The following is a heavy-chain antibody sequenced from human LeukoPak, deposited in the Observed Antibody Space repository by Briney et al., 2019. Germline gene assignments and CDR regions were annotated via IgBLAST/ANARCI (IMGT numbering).Heavy chain of an antibody. V-gene: IGHV3-74*01. D-gene: IGHD6-13*01. Sequence: PGGSLRLSCAASGFTFSSYWMHWVRQAPGKGLVWVSRINSDGISTNYADSVKGRFTISRDNAKNTLYLQMNRLRAEDTAVYYCARAGYSSSWYTFDYWGQGTLVTVSS. J-gene: IGHJ4*02. CDR1: GFTFSSYW. CDR3: ARAGYSSSWYTFDY. CDR2: INSDGIST.